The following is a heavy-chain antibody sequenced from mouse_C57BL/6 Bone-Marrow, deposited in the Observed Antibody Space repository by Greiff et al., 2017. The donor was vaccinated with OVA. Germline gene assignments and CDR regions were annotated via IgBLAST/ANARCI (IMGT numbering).Heavy chain of an antibody. D-gene: IGHD1-1*01. CDR1: GYSITSGYY. Sequence: DVQLQESGPGLVKPSQSLSLTCSVTGYSITSGYYWNWIRQFPGNKLEWMGYISYDGSNNYNPSLKNRISITRDTSKNQFFLKLNSVTTEDTATYYCARTPPLYYGNNYFDYWGQGTTLTVSS. CDR2: ISYDGSN. CDR3: ARTPPLYYGNNYFDY. V-gene: IGHV3-6*01. J-gene: IGHJ2*01.